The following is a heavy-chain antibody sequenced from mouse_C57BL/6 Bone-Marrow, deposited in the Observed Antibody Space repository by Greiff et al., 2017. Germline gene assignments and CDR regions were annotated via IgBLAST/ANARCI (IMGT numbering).Heavy chain of an antibody. CDR3: ARYYGTGRYFDY. CDR2: IRNKANGYTT. CDR1: GFTFTDYY. D-gene: IGHD4-1*01. J-gene: IGHJ2*01. Sequence: EVNVVESGGGLVQPGGSLSLSCAASGFTFTDYYMSWVRQPPGKALEWLGFIRNKANGYTTEYSASVKGRFTISRDNSQSILYLQMNALRAEDSATYYCARYYGTGRYFDYWGQGTTLTVSS. V-gene: IGHV7-3*01.